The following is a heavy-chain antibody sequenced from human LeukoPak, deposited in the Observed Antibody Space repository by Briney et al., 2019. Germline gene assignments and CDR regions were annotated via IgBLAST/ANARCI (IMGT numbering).Heavy chain of an antibody. J-gene: IGHJ4*02. V-gene: IGHV4-30-4*07. CDR2: IYYSGSS. CDR1: GGSISSDGYS. CDR3: ASIRSYYYGSGSYYPRKGFDY. Sequence: PSQTLSLTCAVSGGSISSDGYSWSWIRQPPGKGLEWIGYIYYSGSSYYNPSLTSRVTISVDTSKNQFSLKLTSVTAADTAVYYCASIRSYYYGSGSYYPRKGFDYWGQGTLVTVSS. D-gene: IGHD3-10*01.